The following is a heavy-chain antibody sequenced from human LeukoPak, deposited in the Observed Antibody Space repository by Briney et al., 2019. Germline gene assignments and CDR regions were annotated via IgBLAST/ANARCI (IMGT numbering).Heavy chain of an antibody. J-gene: IGHJ4*02. Sequence: PGGSLRLSCAASGFTFSSYAMHWVRQAPGKGLEYVSDISSNGGSTYYANSVKGRFTISRDNSKNTLYLQMGSLRAEDMAVYYCARQATRIAAAGTSIDYWGQGTLVTVSS. CDR1: GFTFSSYA. CDR3: ARQATRIAAAGTSIDY. CDR2: ISSNGGST. V-gene: IGHV3-64*01. D-gene: IGHD6-13*01.